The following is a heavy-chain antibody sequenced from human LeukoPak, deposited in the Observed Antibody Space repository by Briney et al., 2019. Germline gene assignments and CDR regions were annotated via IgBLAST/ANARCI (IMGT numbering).Heavy chain of an antibody. V-gene: IGHV1-8*01. Sequence: ASVKVSCKASGYTFTSYDINWMRQATGQGLEWMGWMNPNSGNTGYAQKFQGRVTMTRNTSISTAYMELSSLRSEDTAVYYCALLTGEYYYYYGMDVWGQGTTVTVSS. D-gene: IGHD1-26*01. J-gene: IGHJ6*02. CDR2: MNPNSGNT. CDR3: ALLTGEYYYYYGMDV. CDR1: GYTFTSYD.